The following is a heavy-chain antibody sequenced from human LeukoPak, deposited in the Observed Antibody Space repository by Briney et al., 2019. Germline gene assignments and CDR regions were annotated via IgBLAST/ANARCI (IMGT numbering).Heavy chain of an antibody. CDR3: ARGVAAADIRFDY. Sequence: GGSLRLSCAASGFTFSSYSMNWVRQAPGKGLEWVSSISSSSSYIYYADSVEGRFTISRDNAKNSLYLQMNSLRAEDTAVYYCARGVAAADIRFDYWGQGTLVTVSS. D-gene: IGHD6-13*01. CDR1: GFTFSSYS. V-gene: IGHV3-21*01. J-gene: IGHJ4*02. CDR2: ISSSSSYI.